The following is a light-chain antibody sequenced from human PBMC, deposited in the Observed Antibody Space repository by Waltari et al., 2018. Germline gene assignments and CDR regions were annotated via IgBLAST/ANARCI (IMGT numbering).Light chain of an antibody. CDR3: QQYGSSPWT. V-gene: IGKV3-20*01. CDR1: QSVSSSY. J-gene: IGKJ1*01. CDR2: AAS. Sequence: EIVLTQSPGTLSLSPGERATLSCRASQSVSSSYLAWYQQKPGQGPRLLIYAASSRATGIPYRFSGSGSGTDFTLTISRLEPEDFAVYYCQQYGSSPWTFGRGTRVEIK.